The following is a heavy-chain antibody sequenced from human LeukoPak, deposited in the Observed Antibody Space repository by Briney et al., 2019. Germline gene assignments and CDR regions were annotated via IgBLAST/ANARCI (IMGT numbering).Heavy chain of an antibody. CDR1: GFTFSRYA. CDR3: TKDPNGDYIGAFDP. J-gene: IGHJ5*02. V-gene: IGHV3-23*01. D-gene: IGHD4-17*01. Sequence: GGSLRLSCAASGFTFSRYAMSWVRQAPGKGLEWVSAISGSGGSTYYADSVKGRFTISRDNAKNTLYLQMNSLRADDTAICYCTKDPNGDYIGAFDPWGQGTLVTVSS. CDR2: ISGSGGST.